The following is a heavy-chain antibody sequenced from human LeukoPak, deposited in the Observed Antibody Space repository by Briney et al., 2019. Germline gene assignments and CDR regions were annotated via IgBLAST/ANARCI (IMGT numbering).Heavy chain of an antibody. Sequence: SETLSLTCAVSGASISSSNWWSWARPPPGKGLEWIGEIYHAGTTNYNPSLKSRVTTSVDNSRNQFSLKLTSVTAADTAVYFCLRIYCSSTSCHYFDYWGQGTLVTVSS. CDR3: LRIYCSSTSCHYFDY. D-gene: IGHD2-2*01. J-gene: IGHJ4*02. CDR2: IYHAGTT. V-gene: IGHV4-4*02. CDR1: GASISSSNW.